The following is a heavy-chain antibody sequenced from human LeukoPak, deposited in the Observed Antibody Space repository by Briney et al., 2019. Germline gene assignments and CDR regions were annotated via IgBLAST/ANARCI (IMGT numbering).Heavy chain of an antibody. CDR3: ARRVGTRDWYFDL. Sequence: KTSETLSLTCAVYGGSFSGYYWSWIRQPPGKGLEWIGEINHSGSTNYNPSLKSRVTISVDTSKNQFSLKLTSVTAADTAVYYCARRVGTRDWYFDLWGRGTLDTVSS. V-gene: IGHV4-34*01. CDR2: INHSGST. D-gene: IGHD1-14*01. J-gene: IGHJ2*01. CDR1: GGSFSGYY.